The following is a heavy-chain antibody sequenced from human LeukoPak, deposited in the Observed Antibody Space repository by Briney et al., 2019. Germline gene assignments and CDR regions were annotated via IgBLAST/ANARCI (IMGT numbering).Heavy chain of an antibody. CDR1: GYTFTSYD. J-gene: IGHJ4*02. CDR3: ARESLVVPAARTFDY. V-gene: IGHV1-8*01. Sequence: ASVKVSCKASGYTFTSYDVNWFRQATGQGLEWMGWMNPNSGNTGYAQKFQGRVSLTRDTSVSTAYMELSSLRSEDTAVYYCARESLVVPAARTFDYWGQGTLVTVSS. D-gene: IGHD2-2*01. CDR2: MNPNSGNT.